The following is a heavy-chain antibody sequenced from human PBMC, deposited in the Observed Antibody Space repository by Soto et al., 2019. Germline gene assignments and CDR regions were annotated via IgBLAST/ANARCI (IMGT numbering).Heavy chain of an antibody. D-gene: IGHD2-21*02. V-gene: IGHV3-21*01. J-gene: IGHJ6*02. Sequence: GGSLRLSCAASGFTFSSYSMNWVRQAPGKGLEWVSSISSSSSYIYYADSVKGRFTISRDNAKNSLYLQMNSLRAEDTAVYYCAKDLGIVGCGGNSVDGMDVWGQGTTVTVSS. CDR3: AKDLGIVGCGGNSVDGMDV. CDR1: GFTFSSYS. CDR2: ISSSSSYI.